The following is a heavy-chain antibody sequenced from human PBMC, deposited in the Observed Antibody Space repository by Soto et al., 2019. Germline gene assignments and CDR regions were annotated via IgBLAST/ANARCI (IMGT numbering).Heavy chain of an antibody. D-gene: IGHD6-19*01. V-gene: IGHV3-23*01. CDR2: ISGSGGSK. CDR3: AKVPVVHIAVAGPFDY. Sequence: PGGSLRLSCAASGFTFSSYAMSWVRQAPGKGLEWVSAISGSGGSKYYADSVKGRFTISRDNSKNTLYLQMNSLRAEDTAVYYCAKVPVVHIAVAGPFDYWGQGTLVTVSS. J-gene: IGHJ4*02. CDR1: GFTFSSYA.